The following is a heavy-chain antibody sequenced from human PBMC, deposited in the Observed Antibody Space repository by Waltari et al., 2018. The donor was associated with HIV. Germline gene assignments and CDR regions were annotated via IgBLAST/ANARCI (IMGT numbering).Heavy chain of an antibody. CDR2: ISWSRETM. CDR1: GFAFSEHS. Sequence: EVQLEESGGALVQPGRSLRLSCAASGFAFSEHSIHWVRQVPGKGRGWVVGISWSRETMGYGDSVKGRLTISRDKSNNSGYLEMNGLTPEDTALYYCARDARGHYYYYTMDVWGQGTTVIVSS. D-gene: IGHD3-10*01. J-gene: IGHJ6*02. V-gene: IGHV3-9*01. CDR3: ARDARGHYYYYTMDV.